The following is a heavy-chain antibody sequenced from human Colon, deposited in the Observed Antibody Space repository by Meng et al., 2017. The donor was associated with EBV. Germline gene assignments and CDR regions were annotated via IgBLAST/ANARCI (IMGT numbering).Heavy chain of an antibody. Sequence: QLQLQESGSGLVKPSQTLSLTGGVYGDSLSNGGYSWSWIRKPLGKGLEWIGYIYHSGSTKYNPSLKSRVIISIDTSKNQFSLNLSSVTAADTAEYYCARDTSTWGNKGLDHWGQGILVTVSS. V-gene: IGHV4-30-2*01. J-gene: IGHJ4*02. CDR2: IYHSGST. CDR3: ARDTSTWGNKGLDH. D-gene: IGHD7-27*01. CDR1: GDSLSNGGYS.